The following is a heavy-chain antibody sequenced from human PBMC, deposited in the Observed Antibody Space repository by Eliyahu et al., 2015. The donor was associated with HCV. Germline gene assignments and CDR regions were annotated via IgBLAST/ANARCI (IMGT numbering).Heavy chain of an antibody. CDR1: GFTFSSYG. J-gene: IGHJ6*02. CDR3: AKEIYDWDYYYGMDV. V-gene: IGHV3-30*18. D-gene: IGHD3-16*01. Sequence: QVQLVESGGGVVQPGRSLRLSCAASGFTFSSYGMHWVRQAPGKGLEWVAVISYDGSNKYYADSVKGRFTISRDNSKNTLYLQMNSLRAEDTAVYYCAKEIYDWDYYYGMDVWGQGTTVTVSS. CDR2: ISYDGSNK.